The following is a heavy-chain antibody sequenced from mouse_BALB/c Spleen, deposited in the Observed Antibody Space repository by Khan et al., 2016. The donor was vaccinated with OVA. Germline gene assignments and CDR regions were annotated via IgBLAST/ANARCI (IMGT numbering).Heavy chain of an antibody. CDR2: ISSGGSYT. D-gene: IGHD2-3*01. J-gene: IGHJ4*01. CDR1: GFTFSSYG. CDR3: ARQPGYYGGSAMDY. V-gene: IGHV5-6*01. Sequence: EVELVESGGDLVKPGGSLKLSCAASGFTFSSYGMSWVRQTPDKRMEWVATISSGGSYTYYPDNLKGRFTISRDNAKNTPYLQMSSLKSEDTAMYYCARQPGYYGGSAMDYGGQGTSVTVSS.